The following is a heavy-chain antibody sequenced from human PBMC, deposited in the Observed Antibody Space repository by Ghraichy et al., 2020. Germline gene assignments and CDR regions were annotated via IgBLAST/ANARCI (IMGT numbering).Heavy chain of an antibody. J-gene: IGHJ5*02. CDR3: ARGIGGMSSGYGFDP. Sequence: GESLNISCIASGFTFSNYDMHWVRQPTGKGLEWVSAIGTAGDTYYPGSVKGRFSISREDGKNSLYLQMNSLRAGDTAVYYCARGIGGMSSGYGFDPWGQGTLVTVSS. D-gene: IGHD3-22*01. CDR2: IGTAGDT. CDR1: GFTFSNYD. V-gene: IGHV3-13*01.